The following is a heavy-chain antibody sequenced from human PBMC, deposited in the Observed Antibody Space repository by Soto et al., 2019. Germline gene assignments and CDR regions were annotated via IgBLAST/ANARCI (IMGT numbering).Heavy chain of an antibody. J-gene: IGHJ4*01. CDR2: IYHGGTT. V-gene: IGHV4-38-2*02. CDR1: CYSISSGSY. CDR3: ARVHVMVVAGSTFDY. Sequence: LXLTCTVSCYSISSGSYWAWIRQPPGKGPEWIASIYHGGTTFYNPSLKSRITISVDTSNNQFSLKLTSVTAADTAVYYCARVHVMVVAGSTFDYWGHGTLVTGSS. D-gene: IGHD6-19*01.